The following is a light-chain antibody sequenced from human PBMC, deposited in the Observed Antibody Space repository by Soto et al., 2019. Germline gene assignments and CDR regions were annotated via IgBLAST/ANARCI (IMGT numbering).Light chain of an antibody. CDR3: QQYNMWPNT. CDR2: GAS. V-gene: IGKV3-15*01. J-gene: IGKJ5*01. CDR1: QSVSSS. Sequence: EIVMTQSPATLSVSPGARAALSCRASQSVSSSLAWYQQKPGQAPRLLIYGASIRATGIPARFSGSGSGTEFTLTISRLQTEDFAVYYCQQYNMWPNTVGQGTRLEIK.